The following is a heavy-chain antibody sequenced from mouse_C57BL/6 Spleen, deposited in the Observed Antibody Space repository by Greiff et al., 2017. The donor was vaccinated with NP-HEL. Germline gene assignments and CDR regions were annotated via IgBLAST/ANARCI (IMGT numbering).Heavy chain of an antibody. CDR2: IDPSDSYT. J-gene: IGHJ1*03. CDR1: GYTFTSYW. V-gene: IGHV1-59*01. D-gene: IGHD1-1*01. Sequence: QVQLQQPGAELVRPGTSVKLSCKASGYTFTSYWMHWVKQRPGQGLEWIGVIDPSDSYTNYNQKFKGKATLTVDTSSSTAYMQLSSLTSDDSAVYYCARSDYYGSSYGYFDVWGTGTTVTVSS. CDR3: ARSDYYGSSYGYFDV.